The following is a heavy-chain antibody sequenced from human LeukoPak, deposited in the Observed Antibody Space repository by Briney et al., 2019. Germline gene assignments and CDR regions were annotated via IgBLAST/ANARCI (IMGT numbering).Heavy chain of an antibody. CDR3: ARGIRLYDY. J-gene: IGHJ4*02. D-gene: IGHD3-16*02. CDR2: IHYSGST. Sequence: PSETLSLTCTVSGGSISSGDYYWSWIRQPPGKGLEWIGYIHYSGSTYYNPSLKSRVTISVDTSKNQFSLRLSSVTAADTAVYYCARGIRLYDYWGQGTLVTVSS. V-gene: IGHV4-30-4*08. CDR1: GGSISSGDYY.